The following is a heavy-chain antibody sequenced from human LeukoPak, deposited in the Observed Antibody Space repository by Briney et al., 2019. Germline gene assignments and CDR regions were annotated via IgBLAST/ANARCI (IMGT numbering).Heavy chain of an antibody. D-gene: IGHD5-24*01. CDR3: ARDGYTLYWYFDL. V-gene: IGHV1-18*01. CDR1: GYTFSSYG. CDR2: ISAYSGDT. Sequence: GASVKVSCKASGYTFSSYGISWVRRAPGQGLEWMGWISAYSGDTNYAQKLQGRVTMTTDTSTSIAYLELRSLRSDDTAVYYCARDGYTLYWYFDLWGRGTLVTVSS. J-gene: IGHJ2*01.